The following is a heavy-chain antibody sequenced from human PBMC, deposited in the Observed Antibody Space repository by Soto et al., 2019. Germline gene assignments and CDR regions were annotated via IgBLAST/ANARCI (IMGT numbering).Heavy chain of an antibody. CDR1: GFTFSSYS. Sequence: PGGSLRLSCAASGFTFSSYSMNWVRQAPGKGLEWVSSISSSSSYIYYADSVKGRFTISRDNAKNSLYLQMNSLRAEDTAVYYCASFGVSRVDCTNGVCYSDYYYGMDVWGQGTTVTVSS. J-gene: IGHJ6*02. CDR3: ASFGVSRVDCTNGVCYSDYYYGMDV. V-gene: IGHV3-21*01. D-gene: IGHD2-8*01. CDR2: ISSSSSYI.